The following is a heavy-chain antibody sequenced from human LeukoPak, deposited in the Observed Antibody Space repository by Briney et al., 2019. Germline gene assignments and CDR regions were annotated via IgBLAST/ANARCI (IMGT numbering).Heavy chain of an antibody. D-gene: IGHD3-22*01. CDR1: GGSFSAYY. Sequence: PSETLSLTCAVYGGSFSAYYWSWIRQPPGKGLEWIGEINHNGRTNYNPSLKSRVTISVDTSKNQLSLNLRSVTAADTAVYYCARGSSSGYYPIDYWGQGTLVTVSS. J-gene: IGHJ4*02. V-gene: IGHV4-34*01. CDR3: ARGSSSGYYPIDY. CDR2: INHNGRT.